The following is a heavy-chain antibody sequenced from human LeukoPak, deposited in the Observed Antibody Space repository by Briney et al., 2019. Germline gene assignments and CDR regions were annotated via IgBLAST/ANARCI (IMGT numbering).Heavy chain of an antibody. J-gene: IGHJ6*02. CDR3: ARGEIVVVAADYRYYYYGMDV. V-gene: IGHV4-30-4*01. Sequence: PSETLSLTCTVSGGSISSGDYYWSWIRQPPGKGLEWIGYTYYSGSTYYNPSLKSRVTISVDTSKNQFSLKLSSVTAADTAVYYCARGEIVVVAADYRYYYYGMDVWGQGTTVTVSS. CDR1: GGSISSGDYY. D-gene: IGHD2-15*01. CDR2: TYYSGST.